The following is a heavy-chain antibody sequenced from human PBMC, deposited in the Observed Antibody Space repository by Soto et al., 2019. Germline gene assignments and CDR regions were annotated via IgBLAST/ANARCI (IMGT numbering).Heavy chain of an antibody. J-gene: IGHJ3*01. CDR3: ARDVGGGYDAFGV. CDR1: GGSISSGGYY. D-gene: IGHD2-15*01. V-gene: IGHV4-31*03. Sequence: QVQLQESGPGLVKPSQTLSLTCTVSGGSISSGGYYWSWIRQHPGKGLEWIGYIYHTGGTYYNPSLKSRVTISGDTSKIQFSLNLTSVTAADTAVYYCARDVGGGYDAFGVWGQGTMVTVSS. CDR2: IYHTGGT.